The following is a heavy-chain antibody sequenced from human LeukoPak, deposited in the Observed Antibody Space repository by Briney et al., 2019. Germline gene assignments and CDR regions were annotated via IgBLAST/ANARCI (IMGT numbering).Heavy chain of an antibody. Sequence: PSETLSLTCTVSGGSISGYDWSWIRQSAGKGLEWIGRIYTSGSTNYNPSLKSQVTMSVDTSKNQFSLKLRSVTAADTAVYFCARRFSANAFDIRGQGTMVTVSS. V-gene: IGHV4-4*07. D-gene: IGHD5-12*01. CDR2: IYTSGST. CDR1: GGSISGYD. J-gene: IGHJ3*02. CDR3: ARRFSANAFDI.